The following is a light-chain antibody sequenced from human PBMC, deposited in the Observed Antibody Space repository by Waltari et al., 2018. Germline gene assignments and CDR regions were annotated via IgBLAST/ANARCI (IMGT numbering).Light chain of an antibody. CDR3: QQRSQGLT. J-gene: IGKJ4*01. Sequence: EIVLTQSPATLSSSPGERATLSCRASQSVSSYLAWYQQKPGQAPRLLIYDASNRATGIPARFSGSGSGTDFTLTISSLEPEDFAVYYCQQRSQGLTFGGGTKVEIK. V-gene: IGKV3-11*01. CDR1: QSVSSY. CDR2: DAS.